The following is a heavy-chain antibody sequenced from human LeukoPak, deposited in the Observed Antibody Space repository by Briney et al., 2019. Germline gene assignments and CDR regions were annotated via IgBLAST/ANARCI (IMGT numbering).Heavy chain of an antibody. CDR3: AKDPQIYGSGSYIEYFQH. CDR2: ISGSGGST. J-gene: IGHJ1*01. CDR1: GFTFSSYA. D-gene: IGHD3-10*01. Sequence: GGSLRLSCAASGFTFSSYAMSWVRQAPGKGLEWVSAISGSGGSTYYADSVKGRFTISRDNSKNTLYLQMNSLRAEDTAVYYCAKDPQIYGSGSYIEYFQHWGQGTLVTVSS. V-gene: IGHV3-23*01.